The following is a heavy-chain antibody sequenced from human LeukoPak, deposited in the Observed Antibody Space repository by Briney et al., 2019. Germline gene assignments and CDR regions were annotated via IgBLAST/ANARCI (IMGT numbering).Heavy chain of an antibody. V-gene: IGHV1-18*01. Sequence: GASVKVSCKASGYTFTSYGISWVRQAPGQGLEWMGYIITYNGNTNYAQKLQGRVTMTTDTSTSTAYMELRSLRSDDTAVYYCARRSSWYESYYYYYMDVWGKGTTVTVSS. CDR2: IITYNGNT. CDR3: ARRSSWYESYYYYYMDV. CDR1: GYTFTSYG. D-gene: IGHD6-13*01. J-gene: IGHJ6*03.